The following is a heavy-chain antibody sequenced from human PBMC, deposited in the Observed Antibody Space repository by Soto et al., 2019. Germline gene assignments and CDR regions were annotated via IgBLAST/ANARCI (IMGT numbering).Heavy chain of an antibody. J-gene: IGHJ5*02. CDR2: MNPNTANT. V-gene: IGHV1-8*01. D-gene: IGHD6-19*01. CDR3: ARAYSSGWGWFDP. CDR1: GYTFTSHD. Sequence: QVQLVQSGAEVKKPGASVKVSCKASGYTFTSHDINWVRQATGQGLEWMGWMNPNTANTGYAQKFQVRVTMTRNTSISTAYMELSGLRSEDTAVYYCARAYSSGWGWFDPWGQGTLVTVSS.